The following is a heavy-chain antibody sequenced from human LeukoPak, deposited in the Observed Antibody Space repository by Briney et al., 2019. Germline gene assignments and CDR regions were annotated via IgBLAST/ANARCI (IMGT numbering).Heavy chain of an antibody. CDR3: AREPYSGSYFGLGY. J-gene: IGHJ4*02. V-gene: IGHV3-53*01. Sequence: PGGSLRLSCAASGFSVSSNYMSWVRQAPGKGLEWVSVIYSGGSTYYADSVKGRFTISRDNSKNTLYLQMNSLRAEDTAVYYCAREPYSGSYFGLGYWGQGTLVTVSS. CDR1: GFSVSSNY. D-gene: IGHD1-26*01. CDR2: IYSGGST.